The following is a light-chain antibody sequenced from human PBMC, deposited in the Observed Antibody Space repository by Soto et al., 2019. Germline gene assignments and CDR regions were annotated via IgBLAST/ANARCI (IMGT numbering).Light chain of an antibody. CDR1: SSDVGSYNL. Sequence: QSVLTQPAPVSGSPGQSITISCTGTSSDVGSYNLVSWYQQHPGKAPKLMIYEVSNRPSGVSNRFSGSKSDNTASLTISGLQAEDEADYYCSSYTSSSTRVFGTGTKVTVL. CDR3: SSYTSSSTRV. CDR2: EVS. J-gene: IGLJ1*01. V-gene: IGLV2-14*02.